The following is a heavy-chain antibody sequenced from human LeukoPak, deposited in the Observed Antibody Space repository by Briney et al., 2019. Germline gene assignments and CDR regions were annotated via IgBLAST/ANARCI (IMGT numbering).Heavy chain of an antibody. CDR3: ARGDLEWEPDPNWFDP. Sequence: GASVKVSCKASGYTFTSYGISWVRQAPGQGLGWMGWISAYNGNTNYAQKLQGRVTMTTDTSTSTAYMELRSLRSDDTAVYYCARGDLEWEPDPNWFDPWGQGTLVTVSS. CDR2: ISAYNGNT. D-gene: IGHD1-26*01. CDR1: GYTFTSYG. V-gene: IGHV1-18*01. J-gene: IGHJ5*02.